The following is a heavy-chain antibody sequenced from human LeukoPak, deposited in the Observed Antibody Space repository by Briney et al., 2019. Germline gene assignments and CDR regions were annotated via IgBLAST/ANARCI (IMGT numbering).Heavy chain of an antibody. Sequence: GGSLRLSCAASGFTFSNYWMTWIRQAPGKGLEWVATIKQDGSEKYYVDSVQGRFTISRDNAQNSLYLQLNSLRAQDSALYYCVRACGSASCPFYFHYWGQGTLVTVSS. CDR3: VRACGSASCPFYFHY. CDR2: IKQDGSEK. CDR1: GFTFSNYW. J-gene: IGHJ4*02. D-gene: IGHD2-21*01. V-gene: IGHV3-7*01.